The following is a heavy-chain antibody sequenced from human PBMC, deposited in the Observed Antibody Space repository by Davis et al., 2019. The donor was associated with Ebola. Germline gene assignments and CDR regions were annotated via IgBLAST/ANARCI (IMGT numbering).Heavy chain of an antibody. CDR2: ISTTSDYI. D-gene: IGHD3-16*01. J-gene: IGHJ3*02. CDR3: ARVDVSSAFDI. Sequence: GSLTLSCAASGFTFSSYAMNWVRWAPGTGLEWVSSISTTSDYIYYSDSVKGRLTISRDNAKNSLYLQMNSLRAEDTAVYYCARVDVSSAFDIWGRGTMVTVSS. CDR1: GFTFSSYA. V-gene: IGHV3-21*01.